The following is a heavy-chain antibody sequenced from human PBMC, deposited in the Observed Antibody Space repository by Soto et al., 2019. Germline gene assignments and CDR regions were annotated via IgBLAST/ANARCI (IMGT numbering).Heavy chain of an antibody. CDR2: ISAYNGNT. V-gene: IGHV1-18*04. D-gene: IGHD3-22*01. Sequence: GASVKVSCKASGYTFTSYGISWVRQAPGQGLEWMGWISAYNGNTNYAQKLQGRVTMTTDTSTSTAYMELRSLRSDDTAVYYCARAWAYYYDSSGCRGRFDRWGQGTLVTVSS. CDR3: ARAWAYYYDSSGCRGRFDR. CDR1: GYTFTSYG. J-gene: IGHJ5*02.